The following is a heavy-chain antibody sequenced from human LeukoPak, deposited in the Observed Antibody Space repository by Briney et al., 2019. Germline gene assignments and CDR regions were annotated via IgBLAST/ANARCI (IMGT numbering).Heavy chain of an antibody. D-gene: IGHD3-3*01. CDR1: GGSISSYY. V-gene: IGHV4-59*08. CDR2: IYYSGST. Sequence: SETLSLTCTVSGGSISSYYWSWIRQPPGKGLEWIGYIYYSGSTNYNPSPKSRVTISVDTSKNQFSLKLSSVTAADTAVYYCARHGETYYDFWSGYNPVSNWFDPWGQGTLVTVSS. J-gene: IGHJ5*02. CDR3: ARHGETYYDFWSGYNPVSNWFDP.